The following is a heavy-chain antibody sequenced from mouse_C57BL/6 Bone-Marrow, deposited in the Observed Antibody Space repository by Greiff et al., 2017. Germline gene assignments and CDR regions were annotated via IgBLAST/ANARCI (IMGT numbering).Heavy chain of an antibody. V-gene: IGHV8-8*01. J-gene: IGHJ4*01. D-gene: IGHD2-4*01. CDR2: IWWDDDK. CDR3: ALGMITTGGYYAMDY. CDR1: GFSLSTFGMG. Sequence: QVTLKECGPGILQPSQTLSLTCSFSGFSLSTFGMGVGWIRQPSGKGLEWLAHIWWDDDKYYNPALKSRLTISKDTSKNQVFLKIANVDTADTATYYCALGMITTGGYYAMDYWGQGTSVTVSS.